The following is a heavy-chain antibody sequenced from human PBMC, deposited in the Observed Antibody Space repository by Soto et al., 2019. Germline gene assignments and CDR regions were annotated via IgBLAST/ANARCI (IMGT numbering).Heavy chain of an antibody. D-gene: IGHD5-18*01. Sequence: GGSLRLSCVASAFSFTNAWMSWVRQAPGKGLEWVGRIKSITDGGAADYAAPVKGRFTISRDDSNNTLYLQMNSLKTEDTAVYYCSTGRSTYGLDSWGQGTLVTVSS. CDR2: IKSITDGGAA. CDR1: AFSFTNAW. J-gene: IGHJ4*02. CDR3: STGRSTYGLDS. V-gene: IGHV3-15*01.